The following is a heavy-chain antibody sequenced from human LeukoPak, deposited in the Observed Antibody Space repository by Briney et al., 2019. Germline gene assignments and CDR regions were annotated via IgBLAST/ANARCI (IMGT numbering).Heavy chain of an antibody. D-gene: IGHD4-17*01. CDR2: INPNSGGT. Sequence: GASVKVSCKASGYTFTSYDINWVRQATGQGLEWMGWINPNSGGTNYAQKFQGRVTMTRDTSISTAYMELSRLRSDDTAVYYCARWGVSEGSGGDYVGVYEYWGQGTLVTVSS. CDR3: ARWGVSEGSGGDYVGVYEY. V-gene: IGHV1-2*02. J-gene: IGHJ4*02. CDR1: GYTFTSYD.